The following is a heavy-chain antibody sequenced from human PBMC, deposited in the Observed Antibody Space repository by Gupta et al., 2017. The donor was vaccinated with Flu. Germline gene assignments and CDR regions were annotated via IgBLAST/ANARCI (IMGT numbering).Heavy chain of an antibody. CDR1: GGSFSGYY. J-gene: IGHJ6*02. V-gene: IGHV4-34*01. Sequence: QVQLQQWGAGLLKPSETLSLTCAGYGGSFSGYYWTWIRQPLGKGLEWIGEIHHSGSTNYNPSLKSRVTISLDTSKNQFSLKLTSVTAADTAVYYCARGRRGMDVWGQGTTVIVSS. CDR2: IHHSGST. CDR3: ARGRRGMDV.